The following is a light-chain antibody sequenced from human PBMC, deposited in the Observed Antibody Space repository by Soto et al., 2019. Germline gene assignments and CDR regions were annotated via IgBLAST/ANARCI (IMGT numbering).Light chain of an antibody. CDR2: DTS. CDR3: QQYGTSEII. J-gene: IGKJ5*01. CDR1: QSLTNSF. V-gene: IGKV3-20*01. Sequence: EFVLSQSPGTLSLSPGERATLFCRASQSLTNSFMAWYQQKPGQAPRLLIYDTSSRASGITDRFSGSGSGTDFTRTVSRLETEDFAVFYCQQYGTSEIIFGQRTRLEIK.